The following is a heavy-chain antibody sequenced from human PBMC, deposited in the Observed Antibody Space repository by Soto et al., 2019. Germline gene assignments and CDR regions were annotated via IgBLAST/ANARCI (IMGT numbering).Heavy chain of an antibody. D-gene: IGHD7-27*01. CDR3: AHSHWAERDCFDT. CDR1: GFSLRTSGVG. CDR2: IYWDDGK. J-gene: IGHJ5*02. Sequence: QITLKESGPTLVNPTQTLTLTCSLSGFSLRTSGVGVGWIRQPPGKALEWLALIYWDDGKHYNPSLKSRLTITKDTSKTQVVLRMTDMDPEDTATYYCAHSHWAERDCFDTWGQGTLVIVSP. V-gene: IGHV2-5*02.